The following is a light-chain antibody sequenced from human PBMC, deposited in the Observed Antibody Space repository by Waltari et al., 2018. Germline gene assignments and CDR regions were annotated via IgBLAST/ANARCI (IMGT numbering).Light chain of an antibody. CDR1: QGVNVY. CDR3: QQFNASPRT. Sequence: IQLTQSPSSLSASVGDRVTITCRASQGVNVYLAWYQQKPGKAPKLLIYAASTFQSGVSSRFSGSGSGTDFTLTINSLQPEDIATYYCQQFNASPRTFGQGTNVEIK. CDR2: AAS. V-gene: IGKV1-9*01. J-gene: IGKJ1*01.